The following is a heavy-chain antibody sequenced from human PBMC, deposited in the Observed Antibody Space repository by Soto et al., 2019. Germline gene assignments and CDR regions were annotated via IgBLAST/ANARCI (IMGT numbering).Heavy chain of an antibody. CDR3: ARQMSDYDILTCTYNNWFDR. D-gene: IGHD3-9*01. CDR2: IIPIFGTP. Sequence: ASVKLSCKASGGTFSSYAISWVRQAPGQGLEWMGGIIPIFGTPNYAQKFQGRVTITADKSTSTAYMELSSLRSEDTAVYYCARQMSDYDILTCTYNNWFDRWGKRSIVTVSS. V-gene: IGHV1-69*06. CDR1: GGTFSSYA. J-gene: IGHJ5*01.